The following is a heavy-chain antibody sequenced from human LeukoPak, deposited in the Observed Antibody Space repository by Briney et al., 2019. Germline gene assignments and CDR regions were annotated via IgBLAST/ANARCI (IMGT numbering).Heavy chain of an antibody. CDR2: IYTSGST. J-gene: IGHJ5*02. V-gene: IGHV4-4*09. CDR1: GSISGYY. CDR3: VRAVGPVGGYDSP. Sequence: SETLSLTCTVSGSISGYYWSWIRQPPGKGLEWIGYIYTSGSTNYNPSLESRVTISVDTSKNQFSLKLSSVTAADTAVYYCVRAVGPVGGYDSPWGQGTLVTVSS. D-gene: IGHD5-12*01.